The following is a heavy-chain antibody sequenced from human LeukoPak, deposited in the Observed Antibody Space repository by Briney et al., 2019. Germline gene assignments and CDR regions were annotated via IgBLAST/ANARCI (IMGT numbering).Heavy chain of an antibody. CDR2: IYSGGST. V-gene: IGHV3-66*01. J-gene: IGHJ4*02. D-gene: IGHD3-22*01. Sequence: GGSLRLSCAASGFTVSSNYMSWVRQAPGKGLEWVSVIYSGGSTYYADSVKGRFTISRDNSKNTLYLQMNSLRAEDTAVYYCARDGYYYDSSGYWIDYWGQGTLVTVSS. CDR1: GFTVSSNY. CDR3: ARDGYYYDSSGYWIDY.